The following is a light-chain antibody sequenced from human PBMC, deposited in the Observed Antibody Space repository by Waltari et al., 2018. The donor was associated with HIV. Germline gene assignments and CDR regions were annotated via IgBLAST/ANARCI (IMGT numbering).Light chain of an antibody. Sequence: DIEMTQSPSSLSASVGDRVTITYQAGQHIGTFLNWYQQSPGKAPKLLIYDSSNLETGVPSRFSGGGSGTYFTFTINSLQPEDIATYYCQHYNTYSPTFGQGTKLEIK. CDR2: DSS. J-gene: IGKJ2*01. CDR3: QHYNTYSPT. V-gene: IGKV1-33*01. CDR1: QHIGTF.